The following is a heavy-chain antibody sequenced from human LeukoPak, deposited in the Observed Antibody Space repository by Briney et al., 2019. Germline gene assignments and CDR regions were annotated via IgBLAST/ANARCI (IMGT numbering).Heavy chain of an antibody. CDR2: IVSDGSTT. CDR3: GRDSRYSIDS. D-gene: IGHD1-14*01. CDR1: GFTFSTYW. V-gene: IGHV3-74*01. J-gene: IGHJ4*02. Sequence: PGGSLRLSCAASGFTFSTYWMHWVRQAPGKGLVWVSRIVSDGSTTTYADSVKGRFTISRDNATNTLYLQMNSLRAEDTAVYYCGRDSRYSIDSWGQGTLVTVSS.